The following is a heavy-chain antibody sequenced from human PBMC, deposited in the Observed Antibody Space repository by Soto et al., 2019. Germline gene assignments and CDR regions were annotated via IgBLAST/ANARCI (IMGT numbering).Heavy chain of an antibody. CDR2: VHASGTT. Sequence: PSETLSLTCTVSSDSISSYYWTWIRQPAGKGLEWLGRVHASGTTNYNPSLKSRVTMSLDTSKNHFSLKLNSVTAADTAVYYCETAPTQWPALFDYWGQGTLVTVSS. CDR1: SDSISSYY. V-gene: IGHV4-4*07. D-gene: IGHD6-19*01. CDR3: ETAPTQWPALFDY. J-gene: IGHJ4*02.